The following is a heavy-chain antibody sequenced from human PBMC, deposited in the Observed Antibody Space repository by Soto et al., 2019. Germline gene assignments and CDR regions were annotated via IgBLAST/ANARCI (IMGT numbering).Heavy chain of an antibody. Sequence: QVQLVQSGAEVKKPGSSVKVSCKASGGTVSSYAISWVRQAPGQGLEWMGGIIPIFGTANYAQKFQGRVTITADESTSTAYMELSSLRSEDTAVYYCARTTYSSSSDYYYGMDVWGQGTTVTVSS. CDR2: IIPIFGTA. V-gene: IGHV1-69*01. CDR1: GGTVSSYA. D-gene: IGHD6-6*01. J-gene: IGHJ6*02. CDR3: ARTTYSSSSDYYYGMDV.